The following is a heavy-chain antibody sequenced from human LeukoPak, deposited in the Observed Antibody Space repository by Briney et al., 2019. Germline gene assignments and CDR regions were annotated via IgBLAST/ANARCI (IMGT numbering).Heavy chain of an antibody. V-gene: IGHV4-59*08. J-gene: IGHJ4*02. CDR3: ARLVDGVNTRVDS. CDR1: GYTFTEAV. CDR2: IFNTGRD. D-gene: IGHD3-10*01. Sequence: SATLCLSCEASGYTFTEAVGVAVGHPPGKELEWIGYIFNTGRDRYNPSLEGRATLTVDMSKNQDSLKLNSVTAADTAMYYLARLVDGVNTRVDSWGQGTLVTVSS.